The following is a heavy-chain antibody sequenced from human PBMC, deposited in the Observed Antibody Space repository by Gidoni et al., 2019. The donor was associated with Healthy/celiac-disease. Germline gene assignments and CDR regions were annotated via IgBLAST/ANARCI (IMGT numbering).Heavy chain of an antibody. CDR2: IYYSGST. CDR1: GGSISSSSYY. V-gene: IGHV4-39*07. J-gene: IGHJ1*01. CDR3: ARVAGSLWPTQIQH. Sequence: QLQLQESGPGLVKPSETLSLTCTVPGGSISSSSYYWGWIRQPPGKGLEWIGSIYYSGSTYYNPSLKSRVTISVDTSKNQFSLKLSSVTAADTAVYYCARVAGSLWPTQIQHWGQGTLVTVSS. D-gene: IGHD6-13*01.